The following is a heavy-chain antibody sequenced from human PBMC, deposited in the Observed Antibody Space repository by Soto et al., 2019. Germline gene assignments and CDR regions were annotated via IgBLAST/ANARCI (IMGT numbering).Heavy chain of an antibody. CDR2: ISGSGDTT. Sequence: GGSLRLSCAASGFTFSSYTLSWVRQAPGKGLEWVSGISGSGDTTYSAESVKGRFIISRDNSKNMVFLEMNSLRAEDTAVYYCAKGRSSNWLYYFDYWGQGTLVTVSS. D-gene: IGHD4-4*01. J-gene: IGHJ4*02. CDR1: GFTFSSYT. V-gene: IGHV3-23*01. CDR3: AKGRSSNWLYYFDY.